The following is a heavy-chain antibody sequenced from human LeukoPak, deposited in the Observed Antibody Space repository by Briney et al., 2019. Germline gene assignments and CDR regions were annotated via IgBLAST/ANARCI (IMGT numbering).Heavy chain of an antibody. CDR3: ATYAYYYSSSGVPHDAFDF. J-gene: IGHJ3*01. V-gene: IGHV4-59*01. D-gene: IGHD3-22*01. CDR1: GGSSSRYY. Sequence: PSETLSLTCSVSGGSSSRYYWSWIRQPPGKGLEWIGYIYYSGSTDYNPSLKSRVTISVDTSKNQFSLKLSSVTAADTAAYYCATYAYYYSSSGVPHDAFDFWGHGTMVTVSS. CDR2: IYYSGST.